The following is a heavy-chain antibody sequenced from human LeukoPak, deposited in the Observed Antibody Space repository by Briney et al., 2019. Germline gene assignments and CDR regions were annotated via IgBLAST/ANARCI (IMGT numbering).Heavy chain of an antibody. Sequence: GGSLRLSCAASGFTFSNYWMTWIRQAPGRGPEWVANIKIDGSDKYYLESVKGRFTISRDNAKNALYLQMNSLRAEDTALYYCARPLAGGGYWYFDHWGRGTLVPVSS. CDR1: GFTFSNYW. V-gene: IGHV3-7*01. CDR3: ARPLAGGGYWYFDH. J-gene: IGHJ2*01. CDR2: IKIDGSDK. D-gene: IGHD6-19*01.